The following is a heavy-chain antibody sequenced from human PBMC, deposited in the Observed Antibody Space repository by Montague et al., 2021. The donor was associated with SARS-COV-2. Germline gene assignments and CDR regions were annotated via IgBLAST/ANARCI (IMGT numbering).Heavy chain of an antibody. V-gene: IGHV3-21*01. CDR2: INTGGSYM. CDR1: GFTFSSYS. Sequence: SRRLSCAASGFTFSSYSMNWVRQAPGKGLEWVSSINTGGSYMYYADSVKGRFTISRGNAKKSLYLQMNSLKAEDTAVYFCTRDGEMATIRYYFDYWSQGTLVTVSS. D-gene: IGHD5-24*01. CDR3: TRDGEMATIRYYFDY. J-gene: IGHJ4*02.